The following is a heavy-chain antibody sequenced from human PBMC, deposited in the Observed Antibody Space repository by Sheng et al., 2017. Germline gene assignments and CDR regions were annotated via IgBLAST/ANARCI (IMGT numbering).Heavy chain of an antibody. CDR2: ISHSGNT. V-gene: IGHV4-34*01. J-gene: IGHJ6*03. CDR3: ARLDVVAATGDTQYYYYMDV. CDR1: GESFSGYF. Sequence: QVQLQQWGAGLLKPSETLSLTCGVYGESFSGYFWSWIRQPPGKGLEWIGEISHSGNTKYNPSLKSRVTISIDTSKHQFSLKLTSVTAADTAVYYCARLDVVAATGDTQYYYYMDVWGQGTTVTV. D-gene: IGHD6-13*01.